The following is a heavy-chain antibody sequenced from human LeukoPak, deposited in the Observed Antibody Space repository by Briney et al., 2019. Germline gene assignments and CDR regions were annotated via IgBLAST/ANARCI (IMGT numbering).Heavy chain of an antibody. V-gene: IGHV1-2*06. CDR1: GYTFTGYY. CDR2: INPNSGGT. CDR3: ARNHVDTGWFDP. D-gene: IGHD5-18*01. J-gene: IGHJ5*02. Sequence: EASVKVSCKASGYTFTGYYMHWVRQAPGQGLEWMGRINPNSGGTNYAQKFQGRVTMTRDTSISTAYMELSRLRSDDTAVYYCARNHVDTGWFDPWGQGTLVTVSS.